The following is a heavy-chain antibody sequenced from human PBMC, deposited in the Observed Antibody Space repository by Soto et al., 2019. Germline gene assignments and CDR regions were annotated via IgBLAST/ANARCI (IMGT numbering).Heavy chain of an antibody. D-gene: IGHD1-26*01. CDR2: IYPGDSDT. V-gene: IGHV5-51*01. Sequence: GESLKISCKGSGYSFTSYWIGWVRQMPGKGLEWMGIIYPGDSDTRYSPSFQGQVTISADKSISTAYLQWSSLKASDTAMYYCARPHDPDSGSYQGPFDYWGQGTLVTVSS. CDR1: GYSFTSYW. J-gene: IGHJ4*02. CDR3: ARPHDPDSGSYQGPFDY.